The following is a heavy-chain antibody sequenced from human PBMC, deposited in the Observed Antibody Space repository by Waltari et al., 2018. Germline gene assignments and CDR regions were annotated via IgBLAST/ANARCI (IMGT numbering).Heavy chain of an antibody. Sequence: QVQLQESGPGLVKPSQTLSLTCTVSGGSISSGGYYWSWIRPHPGKGLEWIGYIYYSGSTYYNPSLKSRVTISVDTSKNQFSLKLSSVTAADTAVYYCASVIPTIFGGYDRDYWGQGTLVTVSS. J-gene: IGHJ4*02. D-gene: IGHD3-3*01. V-gene: IGHV4-31*03. CDR2: IYYSGST. CDR1: GGSISSGGYY. CDR3: ASVIPTIFGGYDRDY.